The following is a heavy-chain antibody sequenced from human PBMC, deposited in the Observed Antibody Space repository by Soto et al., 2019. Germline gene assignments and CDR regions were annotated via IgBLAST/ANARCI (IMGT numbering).Heavy chain of an antibody. D-gene: IGHD6-13*01. CDR2: ISSNGGST. CDR1: GFTFSSYA. CDR3: AYSSTPFDY. V-gene: IGHV3-64*01. J-gene: IGHJ4*02. Sequence: PGGSLRLSCAASGFTFSSYAMHWVRQAPGKGLEYVSAISSNGGSTYYANSVKGRFTISRDNSKNTLYLQMGSLRAEDMAVYYCAYSSTPFDYWGQGTLVTVSS.